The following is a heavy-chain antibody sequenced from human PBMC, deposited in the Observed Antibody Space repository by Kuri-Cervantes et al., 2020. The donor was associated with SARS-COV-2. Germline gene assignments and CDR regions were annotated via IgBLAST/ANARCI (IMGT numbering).Heavy chain of an antibody. CDR3: ARGGSSWYIHQYYFDY. Sequence: SETLSLTCDVYGGSFSGYYWTWIRQPPGKGQECIGEINHSGSTDYNQSFKIRVTITVDTSKNQFSLKLSSVTAADTAVYYCARGGSSWYIHQYYFDYWGQGTQVTVSS. V-gene: IGHV4-34*01. D-gene: IGHD6-13*01. J-gene: IGHJ4*02. CDR2: INHSGST. CDR1: GGSFSGYY.